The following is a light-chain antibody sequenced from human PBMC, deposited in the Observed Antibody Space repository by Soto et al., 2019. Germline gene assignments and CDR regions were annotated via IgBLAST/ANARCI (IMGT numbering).Light chain of an antibody. CDR3: QQSYTTLFT. CDR1: QNINNY. V-gene: IGKV1-33*01. Sequence: DIQMTQSPSSLSASVGDRVTITCQASQNINNYLNWYQQKPGRAPKLLIYDASNLEAGVPSRFRGSGSGTDFTFTISRLQPEDIATYYCQQSYTTLFTFGPGTKVDIK. J-gene: IGKJ3*01. CDR2: DAS.